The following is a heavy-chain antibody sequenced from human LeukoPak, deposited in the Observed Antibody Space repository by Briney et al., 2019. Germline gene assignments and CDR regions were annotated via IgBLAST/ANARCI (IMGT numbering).Heavy chain of an antibody. CDR2: IRSKAYGGTT. J-gene: IGHJ1*01. D-gene: IGHD2-2*01. CDR3: TRAAKYQLLRRTAEYLQH. Sequence: TGRSLRLSCTASGFIIGDYAMSWVRQAPGKGLEWVGFIRSKAYGGTTEYAASVKGRFTISRDDSKSIVYLQMTTLKTEDTAVYYCTRAAKYQLLRRTAEYLQHWGQGTLFTVSS. CDR1: GFIIGDYA. V-gene: IGHV3-49*04.